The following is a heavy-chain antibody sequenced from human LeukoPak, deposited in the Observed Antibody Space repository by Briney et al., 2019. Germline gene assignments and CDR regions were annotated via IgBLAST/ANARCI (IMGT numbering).Heavy chain of an antibody. CDR2: ISSDGGST. V-gene: IGHV3-74*01. CDR3: AARFRDGLDI. Sequence: PGGSLRLSCAGSGLPFSSSWVHWVRQAPGKGLVWVSRISSDGGSTDYADSVKGRFAISRDNAKNTLYLQMNSLRAEDTAVYYCAARFRDGLDIWGQGTMVTVSS. CDR1: GLPFSSSW. J-gene: IGHJ3*02.